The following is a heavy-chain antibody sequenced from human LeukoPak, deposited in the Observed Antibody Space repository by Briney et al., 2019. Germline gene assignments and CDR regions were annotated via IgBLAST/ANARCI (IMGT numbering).Heavy chain of an antibody. V-gene: IGHV3-21*01. CDR3: ARGGLYDFWSGDFDY. CDR2: ISSSSSYI. J-gene: IGHJ4*02. CDR1: GFTFSSYS. D-gene: IGHD3-3*01. Sequence: AGGSLRLSCAASGFTFSSYSMNWVRQAPGKGLEWVSSISSSSSYIYYADSVKGRFTISRDNAKNSLYLQMNSLRAEDTAVYYCARGGLYDFWSGDFDYWGQGTLVTVSS.